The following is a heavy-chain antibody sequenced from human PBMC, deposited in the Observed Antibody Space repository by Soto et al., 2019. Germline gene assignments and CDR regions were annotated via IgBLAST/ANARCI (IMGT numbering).Heavy chain of an antibody. Sequence: GGSLRLSCAASDFDFGSYGIHWVRQAPGKGLEWVAASSYDGRETFYADSAKGRFTVSKEMSKNTAFLQMNALRHEDTAVYFCARDSGWPILNFDNWGQGTPVTVSS. CDR3: ARDSGWPILNFDN. V-gene: IGHV3-30*03. D-gene: IGHD3-10*01. J-gene: IGHJ4*02. CDR1: DFDFGSYG. CDR2: SSYDGRET.